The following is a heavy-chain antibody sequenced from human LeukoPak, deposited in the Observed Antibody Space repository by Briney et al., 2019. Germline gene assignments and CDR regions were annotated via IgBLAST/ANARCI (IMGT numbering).Heavy chain of an antibody. CDR1: GFTFDDYA. V-gene: IGHV3-9*01. Sequence: PGGSLRLSCAASGFTFDDYAMHWVRQAPGKGLEWVSGISWNSGSKGYADSVKGRFTISRDNSKNTLFLQMNSLRTEDTAVYYCAKDFGYGDCFDYWGQGTVVTVSS. CDR2: ISWNSGSK. CDR3: AKDFGYGDCFDY. D-gene: IGHD4-17*01. J-gene: IGHJ4*02.